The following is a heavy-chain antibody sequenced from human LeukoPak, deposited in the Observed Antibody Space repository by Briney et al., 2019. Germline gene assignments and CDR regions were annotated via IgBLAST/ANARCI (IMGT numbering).Heavy chain of an antibody. CDR3: AREGYQLQDAFDI. D-gene: IGHD2-2*01. V-gene: IGHV1-18*01. J-gene: IGHJ3*02. Sequence: VASVKVSCKASGYTFSNYGITWVRQAPGQGLEWMGWISAYNGDIKYAQRFQGRVTMTTDTSTSTAYMELSRLRSDDTAVYYCAREGYQLQDAFDIWGQGTMVTVSS. CDR1: GYTFSNYG. CDR2: ISAYNGDI.